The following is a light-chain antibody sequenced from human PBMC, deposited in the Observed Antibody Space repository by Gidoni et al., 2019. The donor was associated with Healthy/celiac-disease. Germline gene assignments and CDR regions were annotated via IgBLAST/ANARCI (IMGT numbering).Light chain of an antibody. J-gene: IGLJ2*01. Sequence: QSVLTQPPSVYGAPGQRVTISCTGSSSNIGAGYAVHWYQPLPGTAPKLLIYVNSNRPSGVPDRFSGSKSGTSASLAITGLQAEDEADYYCQSYDSSLSVVFGGGTKLTVL. CDR3: QSYDSSLSVV. V-gene: IGLV1-40*01. CDR2: VNS. CDR1: SSNIGAGYA.